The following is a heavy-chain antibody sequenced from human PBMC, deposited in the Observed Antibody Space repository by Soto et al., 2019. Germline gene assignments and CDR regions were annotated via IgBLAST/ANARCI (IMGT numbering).Heavy chain of an antibody. CDR3: ARSYGSGSYPGY. J-gene: IGHJ4*02. CDR2: IYHSGST. D-gene: IGHD3-10*01. CDR1: CGSIISGGYS. V-gene: IGHV4-30-2*01. Sequence: SETLSLTCAFSCGSIISGGYSWSWIRQPPGKGLEWIGYIYHSGSTYYNPSLKSRVTISVDRSKNQFSLKLSSVTAADTAVYYCARSYGSGSYPGYWGQGTLVTVSS.